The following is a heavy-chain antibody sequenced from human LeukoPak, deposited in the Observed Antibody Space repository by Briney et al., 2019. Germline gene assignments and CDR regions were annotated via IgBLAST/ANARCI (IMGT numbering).Heavy chain of an antibody. CDR2: ITADGSKN. Sequence: GGSLRPSCAASGFTFSTYWMYWVRHAPEQGLVWVARITADGSKNYADSVKDRFTISRDNAKNTLYLQMNSLRVEDTAMYYCVRGGVEPYWGQGTLVTVSS. D-gene: IGHD1-14*01. CDR1: GFTFSTYW. CDR3: VRGGVEPY. V-gene: IGHV3-74*01. J-gene: IGHJ4*02.